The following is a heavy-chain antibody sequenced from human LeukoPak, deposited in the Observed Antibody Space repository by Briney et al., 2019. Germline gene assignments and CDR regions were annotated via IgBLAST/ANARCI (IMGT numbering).Heavy chain of an antibody. CDR3: ARDRLPRGYDY. V-gene: IGHV3-66*02. D-gene: IGHD3-10*01. Sequence: GGSLRLSCAASGFTVSSNYMSWVRQAPGKGLEWVSVIYSGGSTYYADSVKGRFTISRDNSKNTLYLQMNSLRAEDAAVYYCARDRLPRGYDYWGQGTLVTASS. J-gene: IGHJ4*02. CDR2: IYSGGST. CDR1: GFTVSSNY.